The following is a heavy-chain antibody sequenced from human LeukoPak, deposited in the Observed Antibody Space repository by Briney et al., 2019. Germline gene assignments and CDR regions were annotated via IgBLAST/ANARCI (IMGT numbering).Heavy chain of an antibody. V-gene: IGHV3-74*01. CDR2: INTDESST. CDR1: GFTFSSFW. J-gene: IGHJ4*02. D-gene: IGHD1-26*01. Sequence: QPGGSLRLSCAASGFTFSSFWMHWVRQAPGKGLVWVSRINTDESSTGYADSVEGRFTISRDNAKNTLYLQMNSLRVEDTAVYYCAKGLGATDSWGQGTLVTVSS. CDR3: AKGLGATDS.